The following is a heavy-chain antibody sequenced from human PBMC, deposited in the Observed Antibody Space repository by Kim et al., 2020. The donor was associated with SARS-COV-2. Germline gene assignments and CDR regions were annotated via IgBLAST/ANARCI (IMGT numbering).Heavy chain of an antibody. CDR3: AKESVYYDISLSKSFDP. D-gene: IGHD3-9*01. V-gene: IGHV3-30*18. CDR1: GFTFSSYG. CDR2: ISYDGSNK. J-gene: IGHJ5*02. Sequence: GGSLRLSCAASGFTFSSYGMHWVRQAPGKGLEWVAVISYDGSNKYYADSVKGRFTISRDNSKNTLYLQMNSLRAEDTAVYYCAKESVYYDISLSKSFDPWGQGTLVTVSS.